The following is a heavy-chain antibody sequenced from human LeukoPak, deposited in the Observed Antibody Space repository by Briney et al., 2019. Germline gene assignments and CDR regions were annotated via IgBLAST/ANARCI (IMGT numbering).Heavy chain of an antibody. D-gene: IGHD6-13*01. CDR3: AREIRSSIWDY. J-gene: IGHJ4*02. Sequence: SGTLSLTCAVSGGSISGYYWSWIRQPAGRGLEWIGRIYINGNTNYNPSLKRLVTMSVDTSKNQFSLRLNSVTAADTAVYYCAREIRSSIWDYWGQGTLVTVSS. CDR2: IYINGNT. V-gene: IGHV4-4*07. CDR1: GGSISGYY.